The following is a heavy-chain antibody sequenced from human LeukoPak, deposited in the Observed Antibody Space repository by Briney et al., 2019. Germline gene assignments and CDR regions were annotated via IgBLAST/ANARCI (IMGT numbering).Heavy chain of an antibody. Sequence: PGGALRLSCSASGFTFSGSAMHWVRQASGKGLDGVGRIRSKANSYATAYAASVKGRFTISRDDSKNTAYLQMNSLKTEDTAVYYCTTLTVTTLSGPNFDYWGQGTLVTVSS. CDR2: IRSKANSYAT. CDR3: TTLTVTTLSGPNFDY. J-gene: IGHJ4*02. D-gene: IGHD4-17*01. V-gene: IGHV3-73*01. CDR1: GFTFSGSA.